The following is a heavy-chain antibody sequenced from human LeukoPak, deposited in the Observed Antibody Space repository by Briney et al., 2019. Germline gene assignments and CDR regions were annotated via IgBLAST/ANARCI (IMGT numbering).Heavy chain of an antibody. J-gene: IGHJ4*02. CDR3: ANAVRLCSGLRLGYCSGGSCCNFDY. D-gene: IGHD2-15*01. V-gene: IGHV3-30*02. CDR2: IRYDGSNK. Sequence: PGGSLRLSCAASGFTFSSYGMHWVRQAPGKGLEWVAFIRYDGSNKHYADSVKGRFTISRDNSKNTLYLQMNSLRAEDTAVYYCANAVRLCSGLRLGYCSGGSCCNFDYWGQGTLVTVSS. CDR1: GFTFSSYG.